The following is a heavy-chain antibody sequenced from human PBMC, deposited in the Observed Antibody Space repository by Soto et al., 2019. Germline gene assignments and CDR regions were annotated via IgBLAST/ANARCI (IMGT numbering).Heavy chain of an antibody. CDR3: AREGRLTGTDGFDY. J-gene: IGHJ4*02. CDR1: GCTFSPYG. D-gene: IGHD1-20*01. V-gene: IGHV1-69*06. Sequence: AAAVKVSCKGSGCTFSPYGVSWVRQAPGQGLEWMGMIIPIFDTTNYAQKFQGRVTITADTSTSTAYMELSSLRSEDTAVYYCAREGRLTGTDGFDYWGQGTLVTVSS. CDR2: IIPIFDTT.